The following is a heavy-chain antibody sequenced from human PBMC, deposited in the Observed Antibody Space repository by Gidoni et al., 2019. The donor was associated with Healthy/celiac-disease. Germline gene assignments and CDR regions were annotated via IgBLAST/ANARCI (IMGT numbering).Heavy chain of an antibody. V-gene: IGHV5-10-1*03. CDR2: IDPSDSYT. D-gene: IGHD6-13*01. Sequence: EVQLVQSGAEVKKPGACLRISCKGSGYSFTSYWLSWVRQMPGKGLEWMGRIDPSDSYTNYSPSFQGDVSISADKSLSTAYLQWSSLKASDTAMYYCARHGEGQQLNWFDPWGQGPLVTVSS. CDR1: GYSFTSYW. J-gene: IGHJ5*02. CDR3: ARHGEGQQLNWFDP.